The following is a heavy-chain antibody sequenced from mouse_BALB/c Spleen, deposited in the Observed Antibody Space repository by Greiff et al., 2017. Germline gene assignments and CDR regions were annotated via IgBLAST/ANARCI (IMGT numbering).Heavy chain of an antibody. CDR1: GFTFSSYG. J-gene: IGHJ3*01. CDR3: ARHWGSSYLFEY. D-gene: IGHD1-1*01. Sequence: EVKLVESGGDLVKPGGSLKLSCAASGFTFSSYGMSWVRQTPDKRLEWVATISSGGSYTYYPDSVKGRFTISRDNAKNTLYLQMSSLKSEDTAMYYYARHWGSSYLFEYWGRGTLVTVSA. CDR2: ISSGGSYT. V-gene: IGHV5-6*02.